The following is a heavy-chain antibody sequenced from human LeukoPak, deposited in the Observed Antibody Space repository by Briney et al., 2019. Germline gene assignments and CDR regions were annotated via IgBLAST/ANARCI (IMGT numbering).Heavy chain of an antibody. CDR1: GLRFSDFA. V-gene: IGHV3-23*01. D-gene: IGHD4-17*01. J-gene: IGHJ4*02. Sequence: GGSLRLSCAASGLRFSDFAMSWVRQAPGKGLGCVSVISGSGGRTYSAESVKARFTISRDNSKNTLYLQMNSLTADDTAVYYCAKGHSDFGTGFDLWGQGTLVTVS. CDR3: AKGHSDFGTGFDL. CDR2: ISGSGGRT.